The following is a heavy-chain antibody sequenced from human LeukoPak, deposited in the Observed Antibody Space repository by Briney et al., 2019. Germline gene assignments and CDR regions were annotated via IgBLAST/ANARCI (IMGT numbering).Heavy chain of an antibody. CDR2: IYSGGST. V-gene: IGHV3-53*01. Sequence: HPGGSLRLSCAGTGFTVASNYMTWVRQAPGKGLEWVSGIYSGGSTYYADSVKGRFTISRDRSKNTLYLQMNSLRAEDTAVYYCATRPPGDYPYFDYWGQGTLVTVSS. J-gene: IGHJ4*02. CDR3: ATRPPGDYPYFDY. D-gene: IGHD4-17*01. CDR1: GFTVASNY.